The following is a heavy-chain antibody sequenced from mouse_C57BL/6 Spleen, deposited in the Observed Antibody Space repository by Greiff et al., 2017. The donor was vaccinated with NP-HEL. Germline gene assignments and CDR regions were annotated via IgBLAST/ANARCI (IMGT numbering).Heavy chain of an antibody. CDR2: IRNKANGYTT. CDR1: GFTFTDYY. J-gene: IGHJ2*01. Sequence: EVKLVESGGGLVQPGGSLSLSCAASGFTFTDYYMSWVRQPPGKALEWLGFIRNKANGYTTEYSASVKGRFTISRDNSQSIFYLQMNALRAEDSATYYWARVTTVVGCDYWGQGTTLTVSS. V-gene: IGHV7-3*01. CDR3: ARVTTVVGCDY. D-gene: IGHD1-1*01.